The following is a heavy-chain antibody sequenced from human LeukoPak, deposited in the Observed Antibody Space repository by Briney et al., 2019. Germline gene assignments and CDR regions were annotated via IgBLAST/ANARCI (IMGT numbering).Heavy chain of an antibody. D-gene: IGHD3/OR15-3a*01. CDR1: GGTFSNLA. J-gene: IGHJ3*02. V-gene: IGHV1-69*04. Sequence: GASVKVSCKASGGTFSNLAFNWVRQAPGQGGEWRGKIILALEVPKHAQRFQGRVTLTADKSTSTAYMELSSLRSEDTAMYYCATPVDAYFGTSFDIWGQGTMVTVSS. CDR2: IILALEVP. CDR3: ATPVDAYFGTSFDI.